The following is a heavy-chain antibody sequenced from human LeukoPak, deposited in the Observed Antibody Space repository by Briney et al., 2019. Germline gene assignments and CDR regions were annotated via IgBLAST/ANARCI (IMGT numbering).Heavy chain of an antibody. V-gene: IGHV4-34*01. CDR2: INHSGST. J-gene: IGHJ6*04. Sequence: SETLSLTCAVYGGSFSGYYWSWIRQPPGKGLEWIGEINHSGSTNYNPSLKSRVTISVDTSKNQFSLKLGSVTAADTAVYYCARADIVVVPAAMAKMGNYYYYGMDVWGKGTTVTVSS. D-gene: IGHD2-2*01. CDR3: ARADIVVVPAAMAKMGNYYYYGMDV. CDR1: GGSFSGYY.